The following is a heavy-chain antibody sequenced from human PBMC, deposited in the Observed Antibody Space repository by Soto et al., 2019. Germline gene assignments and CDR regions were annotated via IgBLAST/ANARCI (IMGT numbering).Heavy chain of an antibody. CDR3: ARVGSGSYYGTFDY. Sequence: GGSLRLSCAASGFTFSSYWMSWVRQAPGKGLEWVANIKQDGSEKYYVDSVKGRFTISRDNAKNSLYLQMNSLRAEDTAVYYCARVGSGSYYGTFDYWGQGTLVTVSS. CDR1: GFTFSSYW. V-gene: IGHV3-7*05. J-gene: IGHJ4*02. CDR2: IKQDGSEK. D-gene: IGHD1-26*01.